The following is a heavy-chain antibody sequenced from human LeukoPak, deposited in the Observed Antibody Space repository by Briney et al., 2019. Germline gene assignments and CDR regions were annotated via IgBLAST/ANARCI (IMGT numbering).Heavy chain of an antibody. D-gene: IGHD5-18*01. CDR3: AILHSYGHA. CDR2: IYSGGST. J-gene: IGHJ5*02. Sequence: PGGSLRLSCAAAGFTVISNYKSWVRQAPGKGLEWVSVIYSGGSTFYAGSVKGRFTISRDKSKNTLYLQMNSLRAEDTAMYYCAILHSYGHAWGQGTLVTVSS. V-gene: IGHV3-66*01. CDR1: GFTVISNY.